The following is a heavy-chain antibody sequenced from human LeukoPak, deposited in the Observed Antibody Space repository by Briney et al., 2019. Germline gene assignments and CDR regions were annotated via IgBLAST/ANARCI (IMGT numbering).Heavy chain of an antibody. J-gene: IGHJ4*02. CDR2: IYYSGST. D-gene: IGHD3-16*01. V-gene: IGHV4-61*01. Sequence: TSETLSLTCTVSGGSVSSGSYYWSWIRQPPGKGLEWIGYIYYSGSTNYNPSLKSRVTISVDTSKNQFSLKLSSVTAADTAVYYCARRRMIPGPEFDYWGQGTLVTVSS. CDR3: ARRRMIPGPEFDY. CDR1: GGSVSSGSYY.